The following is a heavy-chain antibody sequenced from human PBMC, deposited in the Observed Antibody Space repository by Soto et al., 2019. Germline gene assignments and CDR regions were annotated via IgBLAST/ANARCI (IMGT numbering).Heavy chain of an antibody. Sequence: GGSPRLSCAASGFTFGDYAMSWVRQAPGKGLEWVGFIRSKVYGGTADYAASVKGRFTISRDDSKSIAYLQMNSLKTEDTAVYYCTRDGYRTGWYHDAFDIWGQGTMVTVSS. J-gene: IGHJ3*02. CDR3: TRDGYRTGWYHDAFDI. V-gene: IGHV3-49*04. CDR1: GFTFGDYA. D-gene: IGHD6-19*01. CDR2: IRSKVYGGTA.